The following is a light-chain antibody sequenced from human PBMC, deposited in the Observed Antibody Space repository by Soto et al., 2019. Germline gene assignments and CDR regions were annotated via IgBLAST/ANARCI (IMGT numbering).Light chain of an antibody. CDR2: EVT. J-gene: IGLJ2*01. Sequence: QSALTQPASVSGSPGQSITISCTGTSGDIGSYTYVSWYQQYPGKAPKLLISEVTNRPSGVSNRFSGSKSGNTASLTISALQADDEAHYYCSTYTTNSPPVVFGGGTKVTVL. CDR1: SGDIGSYTY. V-gene: IGLV2-14*03. CDR3: STYTTNSPPVV.